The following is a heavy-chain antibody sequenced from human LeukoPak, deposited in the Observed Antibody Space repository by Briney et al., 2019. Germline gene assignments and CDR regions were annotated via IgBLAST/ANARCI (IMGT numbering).Heavy chain of an antibody. CDR1: GYSISNGFY. V-gene: IGHV4-38-2*02. Sequence: SETLSLTCTVSGYSISNGFYWGWIRQPPGKGLEWIGSIYHSGNTYYNPSLKSRVTISADTSKNQFSLKLSSVTAADTAVYYCARGSYSDYWGQGTLVTVSS. CDR3: ARGSYSDY. J-gene: IGHJ4*02. CDR2: IYHSGNT.